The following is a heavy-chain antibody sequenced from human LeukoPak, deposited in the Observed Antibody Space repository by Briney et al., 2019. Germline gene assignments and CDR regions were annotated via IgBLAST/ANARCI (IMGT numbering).Heavy chain of an antibody. CDR1: GGTFSSYA. V-gene: IGHV1-69*13. J-gene: IGHJ5*02. D-gene: IGHD3-9*01. Sequence: SVKVSCKASGGTFSSYAISWVRQAPGQGLEWMGGIIPIFGTANYAQKFQGRVTITADESTSTAYMELSSLRSEDTAVYYCALDYDILTGYYLIGWFDPWGQGTLVTVSS. CDR2: IIPIFGTA. CDR3: ALDYDILTGYYLIGWFDP.